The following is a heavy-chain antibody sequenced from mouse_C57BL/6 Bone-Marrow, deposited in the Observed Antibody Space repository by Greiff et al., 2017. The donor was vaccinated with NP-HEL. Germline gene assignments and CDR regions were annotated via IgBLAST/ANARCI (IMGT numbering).Heavy chain of an antibody. Sequence: QLQQSGAELARPGASVKLSCKASGYTFTSYGISWVKQRTGQGLEWIGEIYPRSGNTYYNEKFKGKATLTADKSSSTAYMELRSLTSEDSAVYFCARRGLRRRTYYFDYWGQGTTLTVSS. CDR1: GYTFTSYG. D-gene: IGHD2-4*01. CDR3: ARRGLRRRTYYFDY. CDR2: IYPRSGNT. V-gene: IGHV1-81*01. J-gene: IGHJ2*01.